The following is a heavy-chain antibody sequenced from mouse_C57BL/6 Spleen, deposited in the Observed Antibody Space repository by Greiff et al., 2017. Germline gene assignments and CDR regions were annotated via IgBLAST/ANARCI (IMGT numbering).Heavy chain of an antibody. Sequence: QVQLKESGPELVKPGASVKISCKASGYAFSSSWMNWVKQRPGKGLEWIGRIYPGDGDTNYNGRFKGKATLTADKSSSTAYMQLSSLTSEDSAVYCCARAWDPHDYWGQGTTLTVSS. CDR3: ARAWDPHDY. D-gene: IGHD4-1*01. V-gene: IGHV1-82*01. J-gene: IGHJ2*01. CDR2: IYPGDGDT. CDR1: GYAFSSSW.